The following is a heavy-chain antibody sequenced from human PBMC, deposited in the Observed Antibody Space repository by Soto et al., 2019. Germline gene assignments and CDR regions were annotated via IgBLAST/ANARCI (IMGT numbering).Heavy chain of an antibody. D-gene: IGHD6-6*01. CDR1: GFTFSSYA. V-gene: IGHV3-23*01. Sequence: GGSLRLSCAASGFTFSSYAMSWVRQAPGKGLEWVSAISGSGGSTYYADSVKGRFTISRDNSKNTLYLQMNSLKAEDTAVYYCAKDVLRARHVQFDCWGQGTLVNVSS. CDR2: ISGSGGST. J-gene: IGHJ4*02. CDR3: AKDVLRARHVQFDC.